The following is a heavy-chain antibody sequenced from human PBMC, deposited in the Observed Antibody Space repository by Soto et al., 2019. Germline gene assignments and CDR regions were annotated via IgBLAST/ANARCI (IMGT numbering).Heavy chain of an antibody. V-gene: IGHV1-18*03. Sequence: QVQLVQSGAEVKKPGASVKVSCKASGYTFTSYGISWVRQAPGQGLEWMGWISAYNGNTNYAQKLQGRVTMTTDTSTGTADRELRGLRSDDMAGSACARDPRWAASGNWFDPWGKGPLVTVSS. CDR1: GYTFTSYG. CDR3: ARDPRWAASGNWFDP. CDR2: ISAYNGNT. J-gene: IGHJ5*02. D-gene: IGHD6-13*01.